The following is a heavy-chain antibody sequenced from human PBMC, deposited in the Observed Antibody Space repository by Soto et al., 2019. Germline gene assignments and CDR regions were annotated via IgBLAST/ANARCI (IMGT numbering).Heavy chain of an antibody. Sequence: QVQLVESGGGVAQPGRSLRLSCTVSGFTFSGHAMHWVRQAPGKGLEWVTQIWYDGSNKYYAESVKGRFTISRDNSXNTLYLQMISLRVEDTAVYYCASDGQGLAPYALDVWCQGTSVTVSS. CDR1: GFTFSGHA. D-gene: IGHD6-19*01. J-gene: IGHJ6*02. CDR2: IWYDGSNK. CDR3: ASDGQGLAPYALDV. V-gene: IGHV3-33*01.